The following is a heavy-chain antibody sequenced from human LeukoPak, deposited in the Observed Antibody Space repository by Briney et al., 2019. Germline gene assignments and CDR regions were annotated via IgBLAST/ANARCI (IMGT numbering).Heavy chain of an antibody. CDR3: GIRDTSDYYVF. CDR2: TGSNGVT. V-gene: IGHV3-23*01. CDR1: GFTFRTYA. Sequence: LGGSLTLSCTGSGFTFRTYAFSWVRDAASKEKEWVSATGSNGVTYYADSVKGRFTISRDNSKNALYLQMNGLRADDTAVYYCGIRDTSDYYVFWGQGTLVTVSS. D-gene: IGHD3-22*01. J-gene: IGHJ4*02.